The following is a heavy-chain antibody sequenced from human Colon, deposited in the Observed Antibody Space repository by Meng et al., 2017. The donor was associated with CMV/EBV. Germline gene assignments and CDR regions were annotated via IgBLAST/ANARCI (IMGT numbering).Heavy chain of an antibody. V-gene: IGHV3-33*06. CDR3: GKSAFRGHYYYGVDV. D-gene: IGHD3-16*01. Sequence: GGSLRLSCSISGFTFRDFGMHWIRRAPGRGLEWVAVIWFDDSRKYYVDSVRGRFTVSRDNSKNTLSLQMDRLRAEDTAVYYCGKSAFRGHYYYGVDVWGQGTTVTVSS. J-gene: IGHJ6*02. CDR2: IWFDDSRK. CDR1: GFTFRDFG.